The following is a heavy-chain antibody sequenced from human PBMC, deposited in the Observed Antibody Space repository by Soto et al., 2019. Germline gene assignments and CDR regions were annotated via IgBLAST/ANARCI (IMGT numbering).Heavy chain of an antibody. CDR3: AREAGTGHPPLNGFDP. J-gene: IGHJ5*02. V-gene: IGHV3-48*02. D-gene: IGHD6-19*01. Sequence: EVQLVESGGGLVQPGGSLRLSCAASGFTFSSYSMNWVRQAPGKGLEWVSYISSRSSTIYYADSVKGRFTISRDNAKNSLYLQRNSLRDEDTAVYYCAREAGTGHPPLNGFDPWGQGTLFTVSS. CDR2: ISSRSSTI. CDR1: GFTFSSYS.